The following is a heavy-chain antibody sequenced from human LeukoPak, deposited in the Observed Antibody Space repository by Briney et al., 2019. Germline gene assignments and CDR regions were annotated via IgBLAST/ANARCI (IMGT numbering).Heavy chain of an antibody. CDR2: IWDDGSNK. J-gene: IGHJ2*01. V-gene: IGHV3-33*06. Sequence: GGSLRLSCAASGLNFNDNDMDWVRQAPGKGLEWVAVIWDDGSNKYYAGSVKGRFTISRDISKNMLYLQMNSLRVEDTAVYYCAKERGGQDWDFDLWGRGTLVTVSS. CDR3: AKERGGQDWDFDL. D-gene: IGHD3-10*01. CDR1: GLNFNDND.